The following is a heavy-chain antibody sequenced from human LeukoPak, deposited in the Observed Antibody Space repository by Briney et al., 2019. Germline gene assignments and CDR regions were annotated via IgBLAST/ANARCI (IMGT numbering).Heavy chain of an antibody. D-gene: IGHD6-13*01. J-gene: IGHJ3*02. Sequence: PGGSLRLSCAASGFTFSSYSMNWVRQAPGKGLEWVSYISSSSSTIYYADSVKGRFTISRDNAKNSLYLQMNSLRAEDTAVYYCATAIAAAGTDIWGQGTMVTVSS. V-gene: IGHV3-48*01. CDR2: ISSSSSTI. CDR3: ATAIAAAGTDI. CDR1: GFTFSSYS.